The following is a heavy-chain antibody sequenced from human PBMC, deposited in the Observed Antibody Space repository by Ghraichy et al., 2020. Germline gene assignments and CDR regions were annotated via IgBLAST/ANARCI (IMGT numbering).Heavy chain of an antibody. J-gene: IGHJ4*02. Sequence: SETLSLTCAVYGGSFSGYYWSWIRQPPGKGLEWIGEINHSGSTNYNPSFKSRVTISVETSKNQFSLKLSSVTAADTAVYYCARTPLPDYIWGSYRPTHYSFDYWGQGTLVTVSS. D-gene: IGHD3-16*02. CDR1: GGSFSGYY. CDR2: INHSGST. CDR3: ARTPLPDYIWGSYRPTHYSFDY. V-gene: IGHV4-34*01.